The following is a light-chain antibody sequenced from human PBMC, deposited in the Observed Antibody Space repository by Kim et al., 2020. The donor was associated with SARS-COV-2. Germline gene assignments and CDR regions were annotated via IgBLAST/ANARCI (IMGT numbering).Light chain of an antibody. CDR3: RSHTSRGIHWV. CDR2: DVS. CDR1: RSDGGAYYY. Sequence: QSVNSTCNATRSDGGAYYYVSWYQQHPGNVPKLIIYDVSNRPSGVSNRFSGSKSGNTASLTISGLQAEDEADYYCRSHTSRGIHWVFGGGTQLTVL. V-gene: IGLV2-14*03. J-gene: IGLJ3*02.